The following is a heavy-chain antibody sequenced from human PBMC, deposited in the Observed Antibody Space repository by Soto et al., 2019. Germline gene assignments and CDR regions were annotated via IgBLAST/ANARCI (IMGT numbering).Heavy chain of an antibody. CDR2: ISSSSSTI. D-gene: IGHD3-22*01. CDR1: GFTFSTYS. J-gene: IGHJ4*02. Sequence: PGGSLRLSCAASGFTFSTYSMNWVRQAPGKGLEWVSYISSSSSTIFYTDSVKGRFTVSRDNAKNSLYLQMNSLRAEDTAVYYCARLTYSYDSSVPTPYWGQGTLFTV. V-gene: IGHV3-48*01. CDR3: ARLTYSYDSSVPTPY.